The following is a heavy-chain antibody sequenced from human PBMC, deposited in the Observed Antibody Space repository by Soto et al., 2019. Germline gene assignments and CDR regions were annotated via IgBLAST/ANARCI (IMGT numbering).Heavy chain of an antibody. CDR3: TRSIPGTTSSAS. CDR1: GFTFSDYY. J-gene: IGHJ5*02. V-gene: IGHV3-72*01. D-gene: IGHD1-7*01. CDR2: SRDKGNSYST. Sequence: EVQLVESGGGLVQPGGSLRLSCAGSGFTFSDYYIDWVRQAPGKGLEWVGSSRDKGNSYSTDYAASVKGRFTVSRDASKNSLYLQMNSLKTEDTALYYCTRSIPGTTSSASWGKGTLVTVSS.